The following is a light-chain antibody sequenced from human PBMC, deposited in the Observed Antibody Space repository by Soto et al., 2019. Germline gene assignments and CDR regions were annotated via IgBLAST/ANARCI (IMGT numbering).Light chain of an antibody. CDR3: AAWDDSLSGPV. J-gene: IGLJ2*01. V-gene: IGLV1-44*01. Sequence: QLVLTQPPSASGTPGQRVTISCSGSTSNIGSNTVNWYYHLPGTAPKLLMYSNYQRPSGVPDRFSGSKSGTSASLAISGLQSEDEADYYCAAWDDSLSGPVFGGGTKLTVL. CDR1: TSNIGSNT. CDR2: SNY.